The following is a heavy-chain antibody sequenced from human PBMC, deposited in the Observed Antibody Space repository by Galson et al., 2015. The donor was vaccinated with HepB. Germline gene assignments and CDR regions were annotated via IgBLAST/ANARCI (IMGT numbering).Heavy chain of an antibody. CDR3: SRGGNGIAFDI. CDR2: LYNSGST. D-gene: IGHD2-8*01. CDR1: ISSYY. Sequence: ISSYYWSWIRQPPGKGLEWIGYLYNSGSTTYSPSLKSRVTISLDTSRNQFSLKLSYVTAADTAVYYCSRGGNGIAFDIWGQGTMVTVSS. V-gene: IGHV4-59*08. J-gene: IGHJ3*02.